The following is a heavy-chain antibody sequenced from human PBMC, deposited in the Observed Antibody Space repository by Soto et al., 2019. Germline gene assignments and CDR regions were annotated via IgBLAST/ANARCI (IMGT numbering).Heavy chain of an antibody. J-gene: IGHJ4*02. D-gene: IGHD5-12*01. Sequence: ESGGGVVQPGRSLRLSCAASGFTFSSYGMHWVRQAPGKGLEWVAVIWYDGSNKYYADSVKGRFTISRDNSKNTLYLQMNSLRAEDTAVYYCARDRGVATIPKYYFDYWGQGTLVTVSS. CDR1: GFTFSSYG. V-gene: IGHV3-33*01. CDR2: IWYDGSNK. CDR3: ARDRGVATIPKYYFDY.